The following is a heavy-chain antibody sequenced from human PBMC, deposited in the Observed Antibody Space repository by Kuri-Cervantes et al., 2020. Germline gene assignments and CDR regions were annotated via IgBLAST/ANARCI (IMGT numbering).Heavy chain of an antibody. D-gene: IGHD3-16*01. CDR2: ISGSGGST. CDR3: AKGGYDYIWGSSFSFFDY. J-gene: IGHJ4*02. Sequence: GESLKISCAASGFTFSSYAMSRVRQAPGKGLEWVSAISGSGGSTYYADSVKGRFTISRDNSKNTLYLQMNSLRAEDTAVYYCAKGGYDYIWGSSFSFFDYWGQGTLVTVSS. V-gene: IGHV3-23*01. CDR1: GFTFSSYA.